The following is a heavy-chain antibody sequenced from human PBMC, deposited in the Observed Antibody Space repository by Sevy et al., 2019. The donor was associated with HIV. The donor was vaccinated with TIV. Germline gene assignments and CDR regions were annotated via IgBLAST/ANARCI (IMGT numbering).Heavy chain of an antibody. CDR2: IIPIFGTA. Sequence: ASVKISCKASGGTFSSYAISWVRQAPGQGLEWMGGIIPIFGTANYAQKFQGRVTITADESTSTAYMELSRLRSEDTAVYYCARRKEYYDSSGYYYESAFDIWGQGTMVTVSS. V-gene: IGHV1-69*13. CDR1: GGTFSSYA. D-gene: IGHD3-22*01. J-gene: IGHJ3*02. CDR3: ARRKEYYDSSGYYYESAFDI.